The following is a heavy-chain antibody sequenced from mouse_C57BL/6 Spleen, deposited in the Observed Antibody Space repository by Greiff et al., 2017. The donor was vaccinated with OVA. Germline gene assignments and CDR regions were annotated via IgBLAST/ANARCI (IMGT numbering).Heavy chain of an antibody. CDR1: GFTFSDYG. CDR3: ARTLITTVVATFAY. V-gene: IGHV5-17*01. Sequence: EVKLVESGGGLVKPGGSLKLSCAASGFTFSDYGMHWVRQAPEKGVEWVAYISSGSSTIYYADTVKGRFTISRDNAKNTLFLQMTSLRSEDTAMYYCARTLITTVVATFAYWGQGTLVTVSA. J-gene: IGHJ3*01. CDR2: ISSGSSTI. D-gene: IGHD1-1*01.